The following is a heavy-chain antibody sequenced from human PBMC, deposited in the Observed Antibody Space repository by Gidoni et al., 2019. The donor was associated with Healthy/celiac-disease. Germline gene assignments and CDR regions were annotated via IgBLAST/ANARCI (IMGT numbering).Heavy chain of an antibody. V-gene: IGHV2-5*02. CDR2: IYWDDDK. D-gene: IGHD3-10*01. J-gene: IGHJ4*02. CDR1: GFSLSTRGAG. CDR3: ARSYYYGSGSKAGGLSY. Sequence: QITLKESGPTLVKPTQTLTLTCTFSGFSLSTRGAGVGWIRQPPGTALEWHALIYWDDDKRSRPSLKSRLTITKDTSKNQVVIKMTNRDPVDTATYYCARSYYYGSGSKAGGLSYWGQGTLVTVSS.